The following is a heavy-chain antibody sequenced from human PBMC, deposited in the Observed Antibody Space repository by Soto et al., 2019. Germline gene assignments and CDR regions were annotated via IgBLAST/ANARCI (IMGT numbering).Heavy chain of an antibody. CDR2: INAGNGNT. Sequence: ASVKVSCKASGYTFTSYAMHWVRQAPGQRLEWMGRINAGNGNTKYSQKFQGRVTITRDTSASTAYMELSSLRSEDTAVYYCARDFSYGDYYYYGMDVWGQGTTVTVSS. V-gene: IGHV1-3*01. D-gene: IGHD4-17*01. CDR1: GYTFTSYA. CDR3: ARDFSYGDYYYYGMDV. J-gene: IGHJ6*02.